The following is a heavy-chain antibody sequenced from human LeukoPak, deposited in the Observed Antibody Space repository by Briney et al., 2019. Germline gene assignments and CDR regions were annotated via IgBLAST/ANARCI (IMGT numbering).Heavy chain of an antibody. D-gene: IGHD6-19*01. CDR3: ARFGIAVASDY. CDR2: IYYSGST. CDR1: GGSISSHY. V-gene: IGHV4-59*11. Sequence: SETLSLTRTVSGGSISSHYWSWIRQPPGKGLEWIGYIYYSGSTNYNPSLKSRVTISVDTSKNQFSLKLSSVTAADTAVYYCARFGIAVASDYWGQGTLVTVSS. J-gene: IGHJ4*02.